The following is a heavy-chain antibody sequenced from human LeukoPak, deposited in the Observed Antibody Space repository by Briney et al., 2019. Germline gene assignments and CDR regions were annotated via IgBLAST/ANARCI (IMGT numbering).Heavy chain of an antibody. CDR2: ISYDGSNK. Sequence: GGSLRLSCAASGFTFSSYGMHWVRQAPGKGLEWVAVISYDGSNKYYADSVKGRFTISRDNSKNTLYLQMNSLRAEDTAVYYSAKGEFDYWGQGTLVTVSS. CDR3: AKGEFDY. D-gene: IGHD3-10*01. J-gene: IGHJ4*02. CDR1: GFTFSSYG. V-gene: IGHV3-30*18.